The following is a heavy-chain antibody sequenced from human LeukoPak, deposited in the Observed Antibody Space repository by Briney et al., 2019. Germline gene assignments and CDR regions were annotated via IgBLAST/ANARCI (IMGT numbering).Heavy chain of an antibody. J-gene: IGHJ1*01. V-gene: IGHV7-4-1*02. Sequence: ASVKVSCKASGYTFSSYAMNWVRQAPGQGLEWMGWINTNTGNPTYAQGFTGRFVFSLDTSVSTAYLQISSLKAEDTAVYYCARTLRIAAAVPGAEYFQHWGQGTLVTVSS. D-gene: IGHD6-13*01. CDR2: INTNTGNP. CDR1: GYTFSSYA. CDR3: ARTLRIAAAVPGAEYFQH.